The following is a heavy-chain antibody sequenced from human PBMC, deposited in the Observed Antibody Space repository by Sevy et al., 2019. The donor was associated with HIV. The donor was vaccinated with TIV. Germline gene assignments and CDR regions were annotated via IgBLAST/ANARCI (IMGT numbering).Heavy chain of an antibody. D-gene: IGHD1-1*01. CDR2: ISSST. CDR3: AKSRIQLYYYYYMDV. J-gene: IGHJ6*03. CDR1: GFTFSSYA. V-gene: IGHV3-23*01. Sequence: GGSLRLSCAASGFTFSSYAMTWVRQAPGKGLEWVSGISSSTYYADSVKVRFTISRDNSNNMLYLQMNRLRPEDTAVYYCAKSRIQLYYYYYMDVWGKGTTVTVSS.